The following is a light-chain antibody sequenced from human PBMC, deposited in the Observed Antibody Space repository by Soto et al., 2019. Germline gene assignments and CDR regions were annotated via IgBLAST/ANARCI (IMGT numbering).Light chain of an antibody. Sequence: IHLTQSPSSLSASVGYRVTISCRASQGISSALAWYQQKPGKAPNLLIYDASSLESGVPSRFSGSGYGTEFNLTISSLQPDDFATYYRQQYNSYSRTFGQGTKVDIK. CDR1: QGISSA. CDR2: DAS. V-gene: IGKV1-13*02. J-gene: IGKJ1*01. CDR3: QQYNSYSRT.